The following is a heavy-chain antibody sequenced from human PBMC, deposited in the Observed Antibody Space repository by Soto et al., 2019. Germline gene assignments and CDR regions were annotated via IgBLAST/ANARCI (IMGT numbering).Heavy chain of an antibody. V-gene: IGHV4-30-2*01. CDR1: GGSISSGGYS. Sequence: QLQLQESGSGLVKPSQTLSLTCAVSGGSISSGGYSWSWIRQPPGKGLEWIGYIYHSGSTYYNPSLKSRGTISVDRSKNQFSLKLSSVTAADTAVYYCARGRDSSGWYPWFDPWGQGTLVTVSS. CDR3: ARGRDSSGWYPWFDP. CDR2: IYHSGST. J-gene: IGHJ5*02. D-gene: IGHD6-19*01.